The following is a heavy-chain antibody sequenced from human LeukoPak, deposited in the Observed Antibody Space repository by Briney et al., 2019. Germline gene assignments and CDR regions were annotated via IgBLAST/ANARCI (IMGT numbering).Heavy chain of an antibody. D-gene: IGHD4/OR15-4a*01. CDR2: ISSSSSYI. CDR1: RFTFSSYS. V-gene: IGHV3-21*01. Sequence: GGSLRLSCAASRFTFSSYSMNWVRQAPGKGLEWVSSISSSSSYIYYADSVKGRFTISRDNAKNSLYLQMNSLRAEDTAVYYCARDGAWDAFDIWGQGTMVTVSS. J-gene: IGHJ3*02. CDR3: ARDGAWDAFDI.